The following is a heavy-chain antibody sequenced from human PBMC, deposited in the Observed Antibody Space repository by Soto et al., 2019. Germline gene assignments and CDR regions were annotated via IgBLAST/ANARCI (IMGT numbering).Heavy chain of an antibody. D-gene: IGHD3-10*01. CDR2: IYYSGST. CDR3: ARGLAGGGWFDP. J-gene: IGHJ5*02. Sequence: SETLSLTCTVSRGSVSSATYYWNWIRQPPGKPLEWIGYIYYSGSTNYNPSLKSRVTISLDTSNDQFSLKLSSVTAADTAVYYCARGLAGGGWFDPWGQGTLVTVSS. V-gene: IGHV4-61*01. CDR1: RGSVSSATYY.